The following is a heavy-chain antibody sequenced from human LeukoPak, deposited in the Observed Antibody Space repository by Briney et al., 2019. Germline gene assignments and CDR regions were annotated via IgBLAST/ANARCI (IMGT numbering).Heavy chain of an antibody. CDR3: AKDVWWSVS. J-gene: IGHJ5*02. Sequence: GGSLRLSCVASGFTFSNHAMTWVRQAPGKGLEWVSAISASGVDTFYAPSVKGRFTISRDNSKNTLYLQINSLRAEDTAIYYCAKDVWWSVSWCQGTLVTVSS. CDR2: ISASGVDT. D-gene: IGHD2-8*02. V-gene: IGHV3-23*01. CDR1: GFTFSNHA.